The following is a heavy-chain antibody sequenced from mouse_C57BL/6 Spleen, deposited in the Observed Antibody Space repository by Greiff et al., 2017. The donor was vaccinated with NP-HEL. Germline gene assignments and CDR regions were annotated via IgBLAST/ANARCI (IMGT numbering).Heavy chain of an antibody. CDR2: ISSGGDYI. J-gene: IGHJ4*01. V-gene: IGHV5-9-1*02. CDR3: TRDMGGYGLYYAMDY. CDR1: GFTFSSYA. D-gene: IGHD2-2*01. Sequence: EVQLVESGEGLVKPGGSLKLSCAASGFTFSSYAMSWVRQTPEKRLEWVAYISSGGDYIYYADTVKGRFTISRDNARNTLYLQMSSLKSEDTAMYYCTRDMGGYGLYYAMDYWGQGTSVTVSS.